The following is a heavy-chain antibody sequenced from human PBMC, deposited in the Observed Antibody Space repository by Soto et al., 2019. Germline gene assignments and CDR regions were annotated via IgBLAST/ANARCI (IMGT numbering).Heavy chain of an antibody. V-gene: IGHV4-4*07. Sequence: SETLSLTCSVSGGTISGYYWTWIRQPAGKGLEWIGRIYSSGNTKYNPSLQSRVTMSLDTSNNQFSLRLTSVTAADTTVYYCARGQRFSDWFDPWGQGTLVTVSS. D-gene: IGHD3-3*01. CDR3: ARGQRFSDWFDP. CDR1: GGTISGYY. CDR2: IYSSGNT. J-gene: IGHJ5*02.